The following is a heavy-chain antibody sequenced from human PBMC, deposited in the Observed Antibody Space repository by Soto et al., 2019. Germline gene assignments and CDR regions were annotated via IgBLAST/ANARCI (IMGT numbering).Heavy chain of an antibody. V-gene: IGHV2-5*02. D-gene: IGHD3-22*01. J-gene: IGHJ2*01. CDR1: GFSLSTSGVG. Sequence: QITLKESGPTLVKPTQTLTLTCTFSGFSLSTSGVGVGWIRQPPGKALEWLALIYWDDDKRYSPSLKSRLTITKPPSKHQVVLTMTNMDPVDTATYYCALSIVVVSDWYFDLWGRGTLVTVSS. CDR3: ALSIVVVSDWYFDL. CDR2: IYWDDDK.